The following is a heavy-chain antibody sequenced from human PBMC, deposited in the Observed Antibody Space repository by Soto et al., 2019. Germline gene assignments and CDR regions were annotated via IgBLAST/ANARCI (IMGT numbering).Heavy chain of an antibody. Sequence: QVQLVQSGAEVKKPGASVKVSCKASGYTFTSYDINWVRQATGQGLEWMGCMNPNSANTGYAQKFQGGVTMTRNTSTSTAYMELSSLRSEDSAAYYCAMEGVRGMDAWGQGTKVTVSS. CDR2: MNPNSANT. CDR1: GYTFTSYD. V-gene: IGHV1-8*01. D-gene: IGHD3-16*01. CDR3: AMEGVRGMDA. J-gene: IGHJ6*02.